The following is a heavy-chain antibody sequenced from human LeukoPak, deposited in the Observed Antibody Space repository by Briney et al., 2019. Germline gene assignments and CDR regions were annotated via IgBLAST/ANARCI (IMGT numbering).Heavy chain of an antibody. Sequence: GGSLRLSCAASGFTFSSYWMHWVRQAPGKGLVLVSRINSDGSSTSYADSVKGRFTISRDNAKNTLYLQMNSLRAEDTAVYYCARDRSGTIPIDYWGQGTLVTVSS. CDR1: GFTFSSYW. CDR2: INSDGSST. D-gene: IGHD1-14*01. CDR3: ARDRSGTIPIDY. J-gene: IGHJ4*02. V-gene: IGHV3-74*01.